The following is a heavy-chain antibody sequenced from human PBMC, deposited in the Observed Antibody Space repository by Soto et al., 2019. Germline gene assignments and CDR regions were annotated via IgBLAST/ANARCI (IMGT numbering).Heavy chain of an antibody. CDR3: ARASMVRGIIGWFDP. Sequence: QVQLVESGEGVVQPGRSLRLSCAASGFNFSSSAMYWVRQAPGKGLEWMAVLSDDGSNRYYADSVRGRFTISRDNSKNTLYLQMNSLRADDTAVYYCARASMVRGIIGWFDPWGQGTLVTVSS. J-gene: IGHJ5*02. CDR2: LSDDGSNR. D-gene: IGHD3-10*01. CDR1: GFNFSSSA. V-gene: IGHV3-30-3*01.